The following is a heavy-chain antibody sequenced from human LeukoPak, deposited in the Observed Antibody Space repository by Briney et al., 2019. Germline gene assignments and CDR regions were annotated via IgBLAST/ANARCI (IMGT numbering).Heavy chain of an antibody. D-gene: IGHD2/OR15-2a*01. CDR1: GFTFSSYA. CDR2: ISGSGGST. J-gene: IGHJ3*02. V-gene: IGHV3-23*01. CDR3: AKYRGALIVFFAFDI. Sequence: QTGGSLRLSCAASGFTFSSYAMSWVRQAPGKGLEWVSAISGSGGSTYYADSVKGRFTISRDNAKNSLYLQMNSLRAEDTALYYCAKYRGALIVFFAFDIWGQGTMVTVSS.